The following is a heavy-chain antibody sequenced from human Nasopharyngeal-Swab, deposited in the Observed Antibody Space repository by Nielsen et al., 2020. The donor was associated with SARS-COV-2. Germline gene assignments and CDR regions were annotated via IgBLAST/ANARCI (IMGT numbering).Heavy chain of an antibody. D-gene: IGHD3-10*01. Sequence: GESLKISCVASGFTFRRYSIHWVRQAPGKGLEWVAFISYDGSHKYYADSVKGRFTISRDNSNNTVYLQMNILRAEDTAVYYCAKEREYGSADDAFDIWGQGTRVTVSS. V-gene: IGHV3-30*18. CDR2: ISYDGSHK. J-gene: IGHJ3*02. CDR3: AKEREYGSADDAFDI. CDR1: GFTFRRYS.